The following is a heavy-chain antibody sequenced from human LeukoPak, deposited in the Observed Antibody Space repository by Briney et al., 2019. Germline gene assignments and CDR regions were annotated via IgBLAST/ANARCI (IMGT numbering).Heavy chain of an antibody. D-gene: IGHD3-10*01. J-gene: IGHJ4*02. CDR1: GGTFSSYA. V-gene: IGHV1-69*04. CDR3: ARVRFGELSPYDY. CDR2: IIPILGIA. Sequence: SVKVFCKASGGTFSSYAISWVRQAPGQGLEWMGRIIPILGIANYAQKFQGRVTITADKSTSTAYMELSSLRSEDTAVYYCARVRFGELSPYDYWGQGTLVTVSS.